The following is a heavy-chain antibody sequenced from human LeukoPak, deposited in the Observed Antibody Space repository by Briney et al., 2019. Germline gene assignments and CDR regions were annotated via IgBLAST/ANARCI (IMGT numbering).Heavy chain of an antibody. V-gene: IGHV1-69*05. D-gene: IGHD3-22*01. CDR1: GGTFSSSA. CDR2: IIPIFGTA. Sequence: SVKVSCKASGGTFSSSAISWVRQAPGQGLEWMGGIIPIFGTANYAQKFQGRVTITTDESTSTAYMELSSLRSEDTAVYYCASLRGRYDSSRYYSYWGQGTLVTVSS. J-gene: IGHJ4*02. CDR3: ASLRGRYDSSRYYSY.